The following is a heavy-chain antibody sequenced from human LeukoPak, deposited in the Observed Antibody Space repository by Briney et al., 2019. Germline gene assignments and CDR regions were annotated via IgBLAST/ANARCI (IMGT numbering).Heavy chain of an antibody. CDR2: INHSGST. D-gene: IGHD3-9*01. V-gene: IGHV4-34*01. CDR1: GGSFSGYY. CDR3: ARQNYDILTGYYLGDNWFDP. J-gene: IGHJ5*02. Sequence: SETLSLTCTVYGGSFSGYYWSWIRQPPGKGLEWIGEINHSGSTNYNPSLKSRVTISVDTSKNQFSLKLSSVTAADTAVYYCARQNYDILTGYYLGDNWFDPWGQGTLVTVSS.